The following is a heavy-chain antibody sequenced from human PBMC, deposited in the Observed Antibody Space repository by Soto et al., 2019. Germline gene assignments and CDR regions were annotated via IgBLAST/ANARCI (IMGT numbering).Heavy chain of an antibody. J-gene: IGHJ6*02. V-gene: IGHV1-69*12. CDR1: GGTFTNYA. Sequence: QVQLVQSGAEVKKPGSSLKVSCKASGGTFTNYAFSWVRQAPGQGLEWMGGIIPVFGTPDYAQKFQGRVTITADESTRTASMELSSLRSDDTAVYYCARERSVGYCITTTGPKPFYFYAMDVWGQGTTVTVSS. D-gene: IGHD2-2*01. CDR3: ARERSVGYCITTTGPKPFYFYAMDV. CDR2: IIPVFGTP.